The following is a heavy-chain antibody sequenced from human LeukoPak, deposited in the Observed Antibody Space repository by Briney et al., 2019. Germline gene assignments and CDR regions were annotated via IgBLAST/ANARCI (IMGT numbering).Heavy chain of an antibody. CDR1: GFTFSSYS. CDR3: ARMAWGLRHYYYYMDV. V-gene: IGHV3-21*01. CDR2: ISSSSSYI. Sequence: GGSLRLSCAASGFTFSSYSMNWVRQAPGKGLEWVSSISSSSSYIYYADSVKGRFTISRDNAKNSLYLQMNSLRAEDTAVYYCARMAWGLRHYYYYMDVWGKGTTVTVSS. D-gene: IGHD5-12*01. J-gene: IGHJ6*03.